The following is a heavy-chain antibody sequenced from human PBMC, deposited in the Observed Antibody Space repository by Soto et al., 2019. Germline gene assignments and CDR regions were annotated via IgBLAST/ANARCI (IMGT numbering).Heavy chain of an antibody. D-gene: IGHD6-6*01. CDR2: IYTSGTT. Sequence: SETLSLTCTVSGGSMSSNYWSWIRQSAGKGLEWIGRIYTSGTTNYNPSIKSRVTMSVDTSKNRFSLKLTSVTAADTAVYYCARGSRIAAIRGGFDYWGQGTLVTVS. CDR3: ARGSRIAAIRGGFDY. J-gene: IGHJ4*02. CDR1: GGSMSSNY. V-gene: IGHV4-4*07.